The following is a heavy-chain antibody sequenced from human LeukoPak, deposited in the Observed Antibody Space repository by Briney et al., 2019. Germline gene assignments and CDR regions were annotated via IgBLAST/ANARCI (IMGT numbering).Heavy chain of an antibody. CDR2: ISSSSSYI. Sequence: GGSLRLSCAASGFTFISYSMNWLRPAPGKEVEWVSSISSSSSYIYYADSVKGRFTISRDNAKNSLYLQMNSLRAEDTAVYYCARGGVYSSGWYVDYWGQGTLVTVSS. D-gene: IGHD6-19*01. CDR3: ARGGVYSSGWYVDY. J-gene: IGHJ4*02. V-gene: IGHV3-21*01. CDR1: GFTFISYS.